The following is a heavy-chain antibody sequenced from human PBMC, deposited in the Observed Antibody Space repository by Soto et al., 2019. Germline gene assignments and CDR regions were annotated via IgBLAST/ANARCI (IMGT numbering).Heavy chain of an antibody. CDR3: AREASGYDF. V-gene: IGHV1-69*13. D-gene: IGHD5-12*01. Sequence: SVKVSCKASGGTFGSFGISWVRQAPGQGLEWMGGIIPVFGRPNYAQRFRGRLTITADESTNTSYMELIDLTSEDTAVYYCAREASGYDFWGQGTQVTVSS. CDR2: IIPVFGRP. CDR1: GGTFGSFG. J-gene: IGHJ1*01.